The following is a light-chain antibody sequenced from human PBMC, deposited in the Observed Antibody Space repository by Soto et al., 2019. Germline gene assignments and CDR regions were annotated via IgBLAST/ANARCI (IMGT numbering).Light chain of an antibody. Sequence: SVLTQPASVSGSPGQSITISCTGTSSDVGGYNYVSWYQQHPGKAPKLMIYDVSNRPSGVSNRFSGSKSGNTASLTISGLHAEDEADYYCSSYTSSSIPYVFGTGTKLTVL. CDR1: SSDVGGYNY. J-gene: IGLJ1*01. V-gene: IGLV2-14*01. CDR2: DVS. CDR3: SSYTSSSIPYV.